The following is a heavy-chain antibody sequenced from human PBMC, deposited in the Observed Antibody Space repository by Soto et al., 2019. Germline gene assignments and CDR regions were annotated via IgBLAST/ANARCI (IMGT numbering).Heavy chain of an antibody. Sequence: SETLSLTCTVSGGSISSSSYYWGWIRQPPGKGLEWIGSIYYSGSTYYNPPLKSRVTISVDTSKNQFSLKLSSVTAADTAVYYCARVLMAEHTEYFQHWGQGTLVTVSS. CDR1: GGSISSSSYY. J-gene: IGHJ1*01. CDR3: ARVLMAEHTEYFQH. CDR2: IYYSGST. V-gene: IGHV4-39*07. D-gene: IGHD2-8*01.